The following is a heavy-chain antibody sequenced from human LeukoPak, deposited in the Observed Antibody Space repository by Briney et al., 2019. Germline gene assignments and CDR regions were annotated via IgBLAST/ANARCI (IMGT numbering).Heavy chain of an antibody. Sequence: GRSLRLSCAASGFTFSSSAMHWVRQAPGKGLEWVAVISFDGSNKYYADSVKGRFTISRDNAKNSLYLQMNSLRAEDTAVYYCARDYDFWRMIDYWGQGTLVTVSS. V-gene: IGHV3-30-3*01. CDR2: ISFDGSNK. J-gene: IGHJ4*02. D-gene: IGHD3-3*01. CDR1: GFTFSSSA. CDR3: ARDYDFWRMIDY.